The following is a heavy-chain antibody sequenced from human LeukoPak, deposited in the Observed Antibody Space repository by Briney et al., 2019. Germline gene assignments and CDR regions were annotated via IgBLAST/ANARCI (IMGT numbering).Heavy chain of an antibody. CDR3: ATVPTEVQPAAKYAFDI. CDR2: MYYSGST. V-gene: IGHV4-30-4*08. Sequence: PSQTLSLTCTVSGGSTSSRDYYWTWIRQTPGKGLEWLGYMYYSGSTYYNPSLKSRLTISVDTSKNQFSLKLSSVTAADTAVYYCATVPTEVQPAAKYAFDIWGQGTMVTVSS. CDR1: GGSTSSRDYY. D-gene: IGHD2-2*01. J-gene: IGHJ3*02.